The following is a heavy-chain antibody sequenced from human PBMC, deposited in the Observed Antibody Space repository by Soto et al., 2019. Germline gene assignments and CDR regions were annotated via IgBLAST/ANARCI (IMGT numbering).Heavy chain of an antibody. J-gene: IGHJ6*03. CDR3: ARDALRSGYYPPNYYYYYMDV. Sequence: SETLSLTCTVSGGSISSYYWSWIRQPPGKGLEWIGYIYYSGSTNYNPSLKSRVTISVETSKNQFSLKLSSVTAADTAVYYCARDALRSGYYPPNYYYYYMDVWGKGTTVTVSS. D-gene: IGHD3-3*01. V-gene: IGHV4-59*01. CDR2: IYYSGST. CDR1: GGSISSYY.